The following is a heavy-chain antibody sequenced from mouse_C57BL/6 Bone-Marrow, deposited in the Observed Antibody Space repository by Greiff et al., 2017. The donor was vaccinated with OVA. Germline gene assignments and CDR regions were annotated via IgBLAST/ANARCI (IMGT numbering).Heavy chain of an antibody. CDR3: ARDGYAMDY. Sequence: EVKLVESGGGLVKPGGSLKLSCAASGFTFSSYAMSWVRQTPEKRLEWVATISDGGSYTYYPDNVKGRFTISRDNAKNNLYLQMSHLKAEDTARYYCARDGYAMDYWGQGTSVTVSS. V-gene: IGHV5-4*01. CDR2: ISDGGSYT. CDR1: GFTFSSYA. J-gene: IGHJ4*01.